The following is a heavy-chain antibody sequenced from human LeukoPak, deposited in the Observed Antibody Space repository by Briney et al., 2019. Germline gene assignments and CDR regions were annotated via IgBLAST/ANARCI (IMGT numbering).Heavy chain of an antibody. Sequence: SETLSLTCTVSGGSISSYYWSWIRQPAGKGLEWIGRIYTSGSTNYNPSLKSRVTMSVDTSKNQFSLKLSSVTAADTAVYYCASFPTDWSGYYGDYYYYMDVWGKGTTVTVSS. V-gene: IGHV4-4*07. CDR3: ASFPTDWSGYYGDYYYYMDV. CDR2: IYTSGST. D-gene: IGHD3-3*01. J-gene: IGHJ6*03. CDR1: GGSISSYY.